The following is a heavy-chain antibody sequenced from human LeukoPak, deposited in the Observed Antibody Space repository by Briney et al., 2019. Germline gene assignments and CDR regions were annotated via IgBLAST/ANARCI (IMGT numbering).Heavy chain of an antibody. CDR1: GFTFSSYW. CDR3: AKYCGGDCYGMDV. D-gene: IGHD2-21*01. Sequence: PGGSLRLSCTASGFTFSSYWMSWVRQAPGKGLEWVANIKQDGSEKDYVDSVKGRFTISRDNAKNSLYLQMNSLRAEDTAVYYCAKYCGGDCYGMDVWGQRNTVTVSS. V-gene: IGHV3-7*01. J-gene: IGHJ6*01. CDR2: IKQDGSEK.